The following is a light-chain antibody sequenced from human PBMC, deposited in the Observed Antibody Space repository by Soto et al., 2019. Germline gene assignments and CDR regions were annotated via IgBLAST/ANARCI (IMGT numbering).Light chain of an antibody. CDR1: QSISSW. V-gene: IGKV1-5*03. Sequence: DIQMTQSPSTLSASVGDRVTITCRASQSISSWLAWYQQNPGKAPKLLIYKASSLESGVPSRFSGSGSGTEFTLTNSSLQPDDFATYYFQQYHSYPITFGQGTRLEIK. J-gene: IGKJ5*01. CDR3: QQYHSYPIT. CDR2: KAS.